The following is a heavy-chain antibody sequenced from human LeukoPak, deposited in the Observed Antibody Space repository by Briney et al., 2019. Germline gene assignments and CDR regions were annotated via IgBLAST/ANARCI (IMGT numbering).Heavy chain of an antibody. CDR3: AKGRYNTSWYNFDY. V-gene: IGHV3-23*01. CDR1: GFTFRNYA. CDR2: ISASDGGR. Sequence: GGSLRLSCAVSGFTFRNYAMSWVRQAPGTGPEWVSAISASDGGRYYSDSVKGRFTISRDNSNNLLYLQMNSLRAEDTAVYYCAKGRYNTSWYNFDYWGQETLVTVSS. J-gene: IGHJ4*02. D-gene: IGHD6-13*01.